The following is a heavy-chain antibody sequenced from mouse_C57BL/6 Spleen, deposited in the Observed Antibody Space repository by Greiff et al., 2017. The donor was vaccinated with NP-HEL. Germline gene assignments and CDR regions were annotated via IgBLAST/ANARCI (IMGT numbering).Heavy chain of an antibody. V-gene: IGHV7-1*01. J-gene: IGHJ1*03. D-gene: IGHD2-5*01. CDR1: GFTFSDFY. CDR2: SRNKANDYTT. Sequence: EVQRVESGGGLVQSGRSLRLSCATSGFTFSDFYMEWVRPAPGKGLEWIAASRNKANDYTTEYSASVKGRFIVSRDTSQSILYLQMTALRAEDTAIYYCARAYYSNSYWYFDVWGTGTTVTVSS. CDR3: ARAYYSNSYWYFDV.